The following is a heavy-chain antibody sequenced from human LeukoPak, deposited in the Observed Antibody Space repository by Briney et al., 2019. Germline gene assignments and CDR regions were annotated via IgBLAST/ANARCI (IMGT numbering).Heavy chain of an antibody. CDR1: GYSISSSYY. CDR2: IYHSGNT. D-gene: IGHD4-17*01. J-gene: IGHJ4*02. V-gene: IGHV4-38-2*02. CDR3: ARAGYGDSDFDY. Sequence: SETLSLTCTVSGYSISSSYYWGWIRQPPGKGLEWIGRIYHSGNTYFNPSLKSRVTISVYTSKNQFSLKLSSFTAADTAVYYCARAGYGDSDFDYWGQGTLVTVSS.